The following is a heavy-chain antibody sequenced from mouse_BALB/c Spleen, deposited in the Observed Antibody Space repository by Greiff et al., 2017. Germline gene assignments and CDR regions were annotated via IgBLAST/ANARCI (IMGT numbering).Heavy chain of an antibody. V-gene: IGHV5-6*01. D-gene: IGHD2-3*01. CDR3: ARHDGYYAMDY. CDR1: GFTFSSYG. Sequence: EVKLMESGGDLVKPGGSLKLSCAASGFTFSSYGMSWVRQTPDKRLEWVATISSGGSYTYYPDSVKGRFTISRDNAKNTLYLQMSSLKSEDTAMYYCARHDGYYAMDYWGQGTSVTVSS. J-gene: IGHJ4*01. CDR2: ISSGGSYT.